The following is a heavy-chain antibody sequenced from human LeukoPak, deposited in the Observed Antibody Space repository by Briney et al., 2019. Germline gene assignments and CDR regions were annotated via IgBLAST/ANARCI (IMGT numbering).Heavy chain of an antibody. D-gene: IGHD1-26*01. CDR2: ARNKARSHTT. J-gene: IGHJ4*02. V-gene: IGHV3-72*01. CDR1: GFTFSDHY. CDR3: AVSLGATFRYFDY. Sequence: GGSLRLSCAASGFTFSDHYMDWVRQAPEKGLEWIARARNKARSHTTEYAASVKGRFTISRDDSKRSLYPQMSSLKAEDTAMYYCAVSLGATFRYFDYWGQGILVTVSS.